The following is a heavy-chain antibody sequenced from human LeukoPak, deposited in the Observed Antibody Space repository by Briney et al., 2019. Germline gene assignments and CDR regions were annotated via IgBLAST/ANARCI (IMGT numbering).Heavy chain of an antibody. CDR2: INPNSGGT. CDR1: GYTFTGYY. D-gene: IGHD3-16*01. CDR3: ARAGALGDYVWGSYRYYMDV. J-gene: IGHJ6*03. V-gene: IGHV1-2*02. Sequence: GASVKVSCKASGYTFTGYYMHWVRQAPGQGLEWMGWINPNSGGTNYAQKFQGRVTMTRDTSISTAYMELSRLRSDDTAVYYCARAGALGDYVWGSYRYYMDVWGKGTTVTVSS.